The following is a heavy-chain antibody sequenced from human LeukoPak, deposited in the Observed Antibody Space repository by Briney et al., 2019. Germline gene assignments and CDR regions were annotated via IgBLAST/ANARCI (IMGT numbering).Heavy chain of an antibody. CDR2: MNPNSGNT. CDR3: ARGVSRCSGGSCYRYYYYGMDV. J-gene: IGHJ6*02. Sequence: ASVKVSCKASGYTFTSYDINWVRQATGQGLEWMGWMNPNSGNTGYAQKFQGRVTMTRNTSISTAYMELSSLRSEDTAVYYCARGVSRCSGGSCYRYYYYGMDVWGQGTTVTVSS. CDR1: GYTFTSYD. V-gene: IGHV1-8*01. D-gene: IGHD2-15*01.